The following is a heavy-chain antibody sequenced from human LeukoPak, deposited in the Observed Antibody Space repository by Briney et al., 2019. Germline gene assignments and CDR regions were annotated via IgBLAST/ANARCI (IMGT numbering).Heavy chain of an antibody. J-gene: IGHJ4*02. V-gene: IGHV4-34*01. CDR1: GGSFSGYY. CDR2: INHSGST. D-gene: IGHD3-3*01. CDR3: ARVESYYDFWSGYGN. Sequence: PSETLSLTCAVYGGSFSGYYWSWIRQPPGKGLEWIGEINHSGSTNYNPSLKSRVTISVDTSKNQFSLKLSSVTATDTAVYYCARVESYYDFWSGYGNWGQGTLVTVSS.